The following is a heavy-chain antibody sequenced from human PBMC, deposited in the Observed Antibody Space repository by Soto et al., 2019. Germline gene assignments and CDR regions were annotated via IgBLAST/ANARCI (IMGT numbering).Heavy chain of an antibody. Sequence: VKVSCKASGGTFSSYAISWVRQAPGQGLEWMGGIIPIFGTANYAQKFQGRVTITADESTSTAYMELSSLRSEDTAVYYCASRELWHSQYYYYGMDVWGQGTTVTVSS. CDR1: GGTFSSYA. CDR3: ASRELWHSQYYYYGMDV. J-gene: IGHJ6*02. CDR2: IIPIFGTA. D-gene: IGHD5-18*01. V-gene: IGHV1-69*13.